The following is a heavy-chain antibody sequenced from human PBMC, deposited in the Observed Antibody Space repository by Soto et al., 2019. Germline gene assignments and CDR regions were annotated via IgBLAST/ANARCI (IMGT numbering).Heavy chain of an antibody. CDR3: ARETQQLAHYYYYYMDV. Sequence: SVKVSCKASGGTFSSYTISWVRQAPGQGLEWMGRIIPILGIANYAQKFQGRVTITADKSTSTAYMELSSLRSEDTAVYYCARETQQLAHYYYYYMDVWGKGTTVTVS. J-gene: IGHJ6*03. D-gene: IGHD6-6*01. CDR2: IIPILGIA. CDR1: GGTFSSYT. V-gene: IGHV1-69*04.